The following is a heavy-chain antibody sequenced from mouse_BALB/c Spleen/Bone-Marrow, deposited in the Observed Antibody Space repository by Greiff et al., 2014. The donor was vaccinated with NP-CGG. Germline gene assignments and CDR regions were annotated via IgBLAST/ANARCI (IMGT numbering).Heavy chain of an antibody. CDR3: ARRGDGYYLDY. V-gene: IGHV2-9*02. J-gene: IGHJ2*01. CDR1: GFSLTSYG. Sequence: VQLVESGPGLGAPSQSLSITCTVSGFSLTSYGVHWVRQPLGKGLEWLGAIWAGGSTNYNSALMSRLSISKDNSKSQVFLKMNSLQTDDTAMYDCARRGDGYYLDYWGQGTTLTVSA. CDR2: IWAGGST. D-gene: IGHD2-3*01.